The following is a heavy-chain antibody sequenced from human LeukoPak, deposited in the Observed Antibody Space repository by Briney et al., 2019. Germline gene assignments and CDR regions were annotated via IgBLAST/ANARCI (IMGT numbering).Heavy chain of an antibody. CDR2: ISSGGNT. V-gene: IGHV3-53*01. Sequence: PGGSLRLSCAATGFTFSNYWMSWFRQAPGKGLEWVSVISSGGNTYYADSVKGRFTISRDNSKNTVYLQMNGLRAEDTAVYYCAREVRGYYFDYWGQGTLVTASS. CDR1: GFTFSNYW. D-gene: IGHD5-12*01. J-gene: IGHJ4*02. CDR3: AREVRGYYFDY.